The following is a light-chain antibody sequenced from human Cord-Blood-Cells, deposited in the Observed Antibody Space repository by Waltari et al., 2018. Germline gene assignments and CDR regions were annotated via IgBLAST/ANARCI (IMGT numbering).Light chain of an antibody. Sequence: QSVLTQPPSASGTPGQRVTISCSGSSSNIGSNYVYWYQQLPGTAPKLLYYRNNQRPPGLLDQFSASKAGTSPSRASSGLRSEDEADYYCAAWDDSLRVFCGGTKLTIL. CDR3: AAWDDSLRV. J-gene: IGLJ3*02. CDR2: RNN. V-gene: IGLV1-47*01. CDR1: SSNIGSNY.